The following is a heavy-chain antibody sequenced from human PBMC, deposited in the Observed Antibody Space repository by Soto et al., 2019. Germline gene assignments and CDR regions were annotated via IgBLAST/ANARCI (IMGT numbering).Heavy chain of an antibody. V-gene: IGHV1-3*01. CDR2: INAGNGNT. CDR3: ARHYSVTSGSDAFDI. CDR1: GYTFTSYA. Sequence: GASVKVSCKASGYTFTSYAMHWVRQAPGQRLEWMGWINAGNGNTKYAQKFQGRVTMTRDTSTSTVYMELSSLRSEDTAVYYCARHYSVTSGSDAFDIWGQGTMVTVSS. D-gene: IGHD3-22*01. J-gene: IGHJ3*02.